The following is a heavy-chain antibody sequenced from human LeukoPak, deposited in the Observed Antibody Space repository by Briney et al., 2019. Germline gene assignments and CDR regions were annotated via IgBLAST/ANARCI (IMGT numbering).Heavy chain of an antibody. Sequence: ASVKVSCKASGYTFTGYYMHWVRQAPGQGLEWMGWINPNSGGTNYAQKFQGRVTMTRDTSISTAYMELSRLRSDDTAVYYCARDRSVVPAAITYFQHWGQGTLVTVSS. CDR3: ARDRSVVPAAITYFQH. CDR2: INPNSGGT. CDR1: GYTFTGYY. V-gene: IGHV1-2*02. D-gene: IGHD2-2*01. J-gene: IGHJ1*01.